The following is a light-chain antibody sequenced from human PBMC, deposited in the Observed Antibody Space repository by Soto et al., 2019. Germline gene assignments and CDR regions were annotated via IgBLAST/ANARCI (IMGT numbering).Light chain of an antibody. Sequence: AIRMTQSPSSFSASTGDRVTITCRASQGISSYLAWYQQKPGKAPKLLIYAASTLQSGVPSRFSGSGSGTDFTLTISSLQSEDFATYHCQQYYSYPLTFGGGTKVEIK. CDR3: QQYYSYPLT. CDR2: AAS. CDR1: QGISSY. V-gene: IGKV1-8*01. J-gene: IGKJ4*01.